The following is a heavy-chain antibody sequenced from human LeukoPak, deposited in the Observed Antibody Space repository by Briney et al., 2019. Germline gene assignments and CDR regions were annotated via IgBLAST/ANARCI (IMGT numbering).Heavy chain of an antibody. J-gene: IGHJ4*02. CDR3: ARHRRQGYSNSEADY. D-gene: IGHD5-18*01. V-gene: IGHV5-51*01. Sequence: GESLKISCKGSGYSFTNYWIAWVRQMPGKGLEWMGIIYPGDSDTRYSPSFQGQVTISADKSISTAYLQWSSLKASDTAMFYCARHRRQGYSNSEADYWGQGTLVTVSS. CDR1: GYSFTNYW. CDR2: IYPGDSDT.